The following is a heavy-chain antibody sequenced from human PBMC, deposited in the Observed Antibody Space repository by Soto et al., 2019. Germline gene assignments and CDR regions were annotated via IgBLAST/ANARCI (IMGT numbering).Heavy chain of an antibody. CDR2: IYYSGST. CDR1: RLSIFSSY. CDR3: ARGYCGGDCYSYNWFDP. Sequence: PSAILSLSCALNRLSIFSSYGRWMKKTSGKGLEWIGYIYYSGSTNYNPSLKSRVTISVDTSKNQFSLKLSSVTAADTAVYYCARGYCGGDCYSYNWFDPWGQGTLVTVS. V-gene: IGHV4-59*01. D-gene: IGHD2-21*02. J-gene: IGHJ5*02.